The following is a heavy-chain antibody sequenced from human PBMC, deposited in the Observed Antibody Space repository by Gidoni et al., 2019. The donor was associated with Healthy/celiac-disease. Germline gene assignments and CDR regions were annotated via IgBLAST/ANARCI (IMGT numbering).Heavy chain of an antibody. D-gene: IGHD4-4*01. CDR1: GGSFSGYY. J-gene: IGHJ4*02. CDR2: INHSGST. CDR3: ARDDYSNRRYFDY. Sequence: QVQLQQWGAGLLKPSETLSLTCAVYGGSFSGYYWSWIRQPPGKGLEWIGEINHSGSTNCNPSLKSRVTISVDTSKNQFSLKLSSVTAADTAVYYCARDDYSNRRYFDYWGQGTLVTVSS. V-gene: IGHV4-34*01.